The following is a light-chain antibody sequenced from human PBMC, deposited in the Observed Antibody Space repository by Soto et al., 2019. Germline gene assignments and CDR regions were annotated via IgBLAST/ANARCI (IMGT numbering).Light chain of an antibody. CDR1: SSDVGSYNL. J-gene: IGLJ3*02. Sequence: QSVLTQPASVSGSPGQSITISCTGTSSDVGSYNLVSWYQQHPGKAPKLVIYEVSKRPSGVSNRFSGSKSANTASLTISGLQAEDEADYYCCSYAGSRTWVFGGGTKLT. V-gene: IGLV2-23*02. CDR3: CSYAGSRTWV. CDR2: EVS.